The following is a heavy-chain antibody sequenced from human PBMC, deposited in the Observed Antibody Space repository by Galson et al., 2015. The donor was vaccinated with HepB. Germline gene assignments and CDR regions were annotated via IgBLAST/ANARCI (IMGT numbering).Heavy chain of an antibody. CDR2: IWYDGSNK. D-gene: IGHD2-2*01. CDR3: ARACCSSTSCSGGNWFDP. Sequence: SLRLSCAASGFTFSSYGMHWVRQAPGKGLEWVAVIWYDGSNKYYADSVKGRFTISRDNSKNTLYLQMNSLRAEDTAVYYCARACCSSTSCSGGNWFDPWGQGILVTVSS. J-gene: IGHJ5*02. V-gene: IGHV3-33*01. CDR1: GFTFSSYG.